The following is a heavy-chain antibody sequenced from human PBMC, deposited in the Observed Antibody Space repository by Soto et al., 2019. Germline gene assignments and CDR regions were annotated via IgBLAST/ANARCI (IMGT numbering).Heavy chain of an antibody. V-gene: IGHV3-73*02. D-gene: IGHD3-22*01. Sequence: EVQLVESGGGLVQPGGSLKLSCAASGFTFSGSAMHWVRQASGKGLQWVGRIRSKANSYATSYDASVKGRFTISRDDSKNTAYLQMNSLRTEDTAVYYCTRRYFYDSSGYYMDDNWGQGTLVTVSS. CDR3: TRRYFYDSSGYYMDDN. CDR2: IRSKANSYAT. J-gene: IGHJ4*02. CDR1: GFTFSGSA.